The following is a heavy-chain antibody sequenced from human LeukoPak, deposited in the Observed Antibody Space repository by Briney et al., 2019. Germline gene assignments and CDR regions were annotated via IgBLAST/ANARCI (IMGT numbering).Heavy chain of an antibody. CDR2: INHSGST. J-gene: IGHJ6*03. CDR3: ARGNTATNYYYYVDV. CDR1: GGSFSGYY. D-gene: IGHD5-18*01. V-gene: IGHV4-34*01. Sequence: SETLSLTCAVYGGSFSGYYWSWIRQPPGKGLDWIGEINHSGSTNYNPSLKSRVTISVDTSKNQFSLKLSSVTAADTAVYYCARGNTATNYYYYVDVWGKGTTVTVSS.